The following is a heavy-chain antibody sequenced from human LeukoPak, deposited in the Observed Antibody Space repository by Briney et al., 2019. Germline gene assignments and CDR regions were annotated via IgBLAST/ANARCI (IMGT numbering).Heavy chain of an antibody. J-gene: IGHJ4*02. D-gene: IGHD1-1*01. V-gene: IGHV4-34*01. Sequence: SETLSLTCAVYGGSFSGYYWSWIRQPPGKGLEWIGEINHSGSTNYNPSLKSRVTISVDTSKNQFSLKLSSVTAADTAVYYCARPGRRMTSLDYWGQGTLVTVSS. CDR3: ARPGRRMTSLDY. CDR2: INHSGST. CDR1: GGSFSGYY.